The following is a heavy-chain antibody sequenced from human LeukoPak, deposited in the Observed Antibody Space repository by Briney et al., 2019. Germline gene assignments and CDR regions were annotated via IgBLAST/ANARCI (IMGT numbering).Heavy chain of an antibody. J-gene: IGHJ6*02. Sequence: PGGSLRLSCAASGFTVSSNYMSWVRQAPGKGLEWVSVIYSGGSTYYADSVKGRFTISRDNSKNTLYLQMNSLRAEDTAVYYCARDHVVVVPAAPLYYYYGMDVWGQGTTVTVSS. CDR2: IYSGGST. V-gene: IGHV3-66*01. CDR3: ARDHVVVVPAAPLYYYYGMDV. D-gene: IGHD2-2*01. CDR1: GFTVSSNY.